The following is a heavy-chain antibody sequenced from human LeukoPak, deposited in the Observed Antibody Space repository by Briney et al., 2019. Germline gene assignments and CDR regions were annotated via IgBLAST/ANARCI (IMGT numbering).Heavy chain of an antibody. CDR3: AKPQYSGSPPQDY. CDR1: GLTFSRYA. D-gene: IGHD1-26*01. CDR2: ISDSDYST. J-gene: IGHJ4*02. V-gene: IGHV3-23*01. Sequence: GGSLRLSCVASGLTFSRYAMTWVRQAPGKGLEWVSCISDSDYSTYYADSVQGRFTISRDNSKDTLYLQMNSLRAEDTAVYYCAKPQYSGSPPQDYWGQGTLVTVSS.